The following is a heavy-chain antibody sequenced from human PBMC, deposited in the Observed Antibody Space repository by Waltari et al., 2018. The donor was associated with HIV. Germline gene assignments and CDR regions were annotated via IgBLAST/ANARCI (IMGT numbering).Heavy chain of an antibody. Sequence: EVQLVESGGAIVKPGESLRLSCAVSGMSFSHAWMSWVRQAPGKGLEWIARITTKDDGESVDYAEVVRDRFTITRDDSTSTLFLQMSSLKTEDTVLYYCSTSGWLDHWGQGTRVTVSS. J-gene: IGHJ5*02. CDR2: ITTKDDGESV. V-gene: IGHV3-15*02. CDR1: GMSFSHAW. D-gene: IGHD6-25*01. CDR3: STSGWLDH.